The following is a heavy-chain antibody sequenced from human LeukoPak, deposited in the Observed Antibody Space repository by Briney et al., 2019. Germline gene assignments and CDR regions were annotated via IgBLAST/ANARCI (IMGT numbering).Heavy chain of an antibody. Sequence: GGSLRLSCVASGLNFDDSAMHWVRQAPGKGLEWGSLISADGGSTFSADSVKGRFSIFRDNSKNSLYLQMNSLRSEDTAMYYCAKESGKFDYWGQGTLVAVSS. CDR1: GLNFDDSA. J-gene: IGHJ4*02. V-gene: IGHV3-43*02. CDR3: AKESGKFDY. CDR2: ISADGGST.